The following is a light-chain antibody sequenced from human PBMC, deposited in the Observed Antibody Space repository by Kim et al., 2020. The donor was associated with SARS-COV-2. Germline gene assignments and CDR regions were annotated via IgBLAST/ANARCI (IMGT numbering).Light chain of an antibody. CDR2: GKN. CDR1: SLRSYY. J-gene: IGLJ3*02. CDR3: NSRDSSGNRWM. Sequence: ELTQDPAVSVALGQTVRITCQGDSLRSYYASWYQQKPGQAPVLVIYGKNNRPSGIPDRFSGSSSGNTASLTITGAQAEDEADYYCNSRDSSGNRWMFG. V-gene: IGLV3-19*01.